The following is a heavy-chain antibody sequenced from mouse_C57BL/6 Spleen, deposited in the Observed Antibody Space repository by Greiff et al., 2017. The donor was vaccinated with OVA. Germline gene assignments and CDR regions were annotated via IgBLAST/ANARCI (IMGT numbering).Heavy chain of an antibody. J-gene: IGHJ1*03. CDR1: GYSFTGYF. V-gene: IGHV1-20*01. CDR3: ARGGYYGSWYFDV. Sequence: EVKLMESGPELVKPGDSVKISCKASGYSFTGYFMNWVMQSHGKSLEWIGRINPYNGDTLYNQKFKGKATLTVDKSSSTAHMELRSLTSEDSAVYYCARGGYYGSWYFDVWGTGTTVTVSS. D-gene: IGHD1-1*01. CDR2: INPYNGDT.